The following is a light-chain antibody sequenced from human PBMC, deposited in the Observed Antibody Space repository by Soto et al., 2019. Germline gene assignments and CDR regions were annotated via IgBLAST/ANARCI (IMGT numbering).Light chain of an antibody. Sequence: EIVLTQSPATLSLSPGDRATLSCRASQSVGSYLGWYQQIPGQAPRLLIYDASNRATGIPARFSGRGSGTDFTLTISSLEPEDFAGYYCQQRSDWPSTFGGETKLEIK. J-gene: IGKJ4*01. CDR2: DAS. CDR3: QQRSDWPST. V-gene: IGKV3-11*01. CDR1: QSVGSY.